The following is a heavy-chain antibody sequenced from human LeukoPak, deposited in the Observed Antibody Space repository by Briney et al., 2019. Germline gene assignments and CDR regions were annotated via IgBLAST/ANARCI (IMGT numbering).Heavy chain of an antibody. CDR1: GYTFTDFY. CDR3: MRDPLLPVPGRQGDS. D-gene: IGHD1-1*01. Sequence: ASVKVSCKASGYTFTDFYIHWVRQAPGQGLEWTGCINPNSGVTTYAQGFQGRVTMTRDTAIKTAYLDLARLTSDDTAVYYCMRDPLLPVPGRQGDSWGQGTLVTVSS. CDR2: INPNSGVT. V-gene: IGHV1-2*02. J-gene: IGHJ4*02.